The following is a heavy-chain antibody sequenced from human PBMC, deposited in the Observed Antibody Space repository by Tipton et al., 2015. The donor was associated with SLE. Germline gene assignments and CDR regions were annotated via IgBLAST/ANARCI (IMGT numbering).Heavy chain of an antibody. CDR2: IRSKAYGGTT. D-gene: IGHD1-26*01. Sequence: SLRLSCTASGFTFGDYAMSWVRQAPGKGLEWVGFIRSKAYGGTTEYAASVKGRFTISRDDSKSIAYLQMNSLKTEDTAVYYCTRDLGVGANYYYGMDAWGQGTTVTVSS. CDR3: TRDLGVGANYYYGMDA. CDR1: GFTFGDYA. V-gene: IGHV3-49*04. J-gene: IGHJ6*02.